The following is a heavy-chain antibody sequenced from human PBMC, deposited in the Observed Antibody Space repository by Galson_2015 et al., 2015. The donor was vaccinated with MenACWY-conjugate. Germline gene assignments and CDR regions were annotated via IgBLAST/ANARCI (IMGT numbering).Heavy chain of an antibody. CDR1: GFTFSSHA. V-gene: IGHV3-23*01. D-gene: IGHD1-14*01. J-gene: IGHJ4*02. CDR2: ITSSGGYT. CDR3: AKSFQEEAEPY. Sequence: SLRLSCAASGFTFSSHAMTWVRQAPGTGLEWVSGITSSGGYTHYADSVKGRFTISSDNSKNTLHLQMNSLRAEDTAVYYCAKSFQEEAEPYWGQGTLVTVSS.